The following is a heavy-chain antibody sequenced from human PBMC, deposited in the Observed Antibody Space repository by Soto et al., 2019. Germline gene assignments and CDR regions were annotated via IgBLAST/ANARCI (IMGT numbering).Heavy chain of an antibody. D-gene: IGHD3-22*01. V-gene: IGHV1-69*01. Sequence: QVQLVQSGAQVRKPGSSVKVSCTASGGTFSRHAISWVRQAPGQGLEWMGGIIPIFGTANHAQKFQGRVTIIADESTSTVYMELSSLRSEDTAIYYCARGWGYDSTDYYYAYWGQGTLVIVSS. J-gene: IGHJ4*02. CDR3: ARGWGYDSTDYYYAY. CDR2: IIPIFGTA. CDR1: GGTFSRHA.